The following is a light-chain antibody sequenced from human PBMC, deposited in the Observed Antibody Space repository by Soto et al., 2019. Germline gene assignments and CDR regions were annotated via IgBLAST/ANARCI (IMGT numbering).Light chain of an antibody. Sequence: SYELTQPPSVSVSPGQTASITCSGDKLGDKYACWYQQKPGQSPVLVIYQDTKRPSGIPERSFGSNSGNTATLTISGTLVMDEADYFCQAWDRSTVVFGGGTEVTVL. CDR2: QDT. V-gene: IGLV3-1*01. CDR1: KLGDKY. J-gene: IGLJ2*01. CDR3: QAWDRSTVV.